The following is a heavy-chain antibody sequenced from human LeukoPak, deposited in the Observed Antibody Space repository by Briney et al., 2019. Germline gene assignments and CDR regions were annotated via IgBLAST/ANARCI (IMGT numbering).Heavy chain of an antibody. Sequence: SETLSLTCTVSGGSISSSSYYWGWIRQPPGKGLEWIGSIYYSGSTNYNPSLKSRVTISVDTSKNQFSLKLSSVTAADTAVYYCARAPLGQLVRLFDYWGQGTLVTVSS. J-gene: IGHJ4*02. CDR3: ARAPLGQLVRLFDY. V-gene: IGHV4-39*07. CDR2: IYYSGST. D-gene: IGHD6-6*01. CDR1: GGSISSSSYY.